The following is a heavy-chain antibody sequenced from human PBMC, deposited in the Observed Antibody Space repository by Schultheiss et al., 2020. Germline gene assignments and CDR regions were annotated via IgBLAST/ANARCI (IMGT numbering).Heavy chain of an antibody. CDR1: GFTFDDYA. Sequence: GGSLRLSCAASGFTFDDYAMHWVRQAPGKGLEWVSGISWNSGSIGYADSVKGRFTISRDNAKNSLYLQMNSLRAEDTALYYCAKDISAGQWLVSVVRGYFDYWGQGTLVTVSS. D-gene: IGHD6-19*01. CDR3: AKDISAGQWLVSVVRGYFDY. J-gene: IGHJ4*02. CDR2: ISWNSGSI. V-gene: IGHV3-9*01.